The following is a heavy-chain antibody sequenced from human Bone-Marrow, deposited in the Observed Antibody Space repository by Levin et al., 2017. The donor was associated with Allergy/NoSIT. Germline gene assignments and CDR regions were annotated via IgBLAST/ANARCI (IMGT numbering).Heavy chain of an antibody. J-gene: IGHJ6*02. CDR1: GGSFSGYY. CDR3: ARGGGYCSSTSCYDDRGFVYYYGMDV. V-gene: IGHV4-34*01. CDR2: INHSGST. Sequence: SQTLSLTCAVYGGSFSGYYWSWIRQPPGKGLEWIGEINHSGSTNYNPSLKSRVTISVDTSKNQFSLKLSSVTAADTAVYYCARGGGYCSSTSCYDDRGFVYYYGMDVWGQGTTVTVSS. D-gene: IGHD2-2*01.